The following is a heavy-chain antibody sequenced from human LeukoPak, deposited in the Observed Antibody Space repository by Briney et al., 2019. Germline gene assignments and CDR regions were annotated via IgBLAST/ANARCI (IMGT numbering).Heavy chain of an antibody. CDR3: ATVAVIRGVTYFDY. V-gene: IGHV4-59*01. Sequence: SETLSLTCTVSGGTISSYYWSWIRQPPGKGLEWIAYLFYSGSTDYNPSLESRVTISVDTSKNQFSLKLRSVTAADTAVYYCATVAVIRGVTYFDYWGQGTLVTVSS. CDR1: GGTISSYY. CDR2: LFYSGST. J-gene: IGHJ4*02. D-gene: IGHD3-10*01.